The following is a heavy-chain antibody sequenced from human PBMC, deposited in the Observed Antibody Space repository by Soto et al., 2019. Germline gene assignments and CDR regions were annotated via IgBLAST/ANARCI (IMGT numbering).Heavy chain of an antibody. Sequence: TSETLSLTCAVSGGSISSGGYSWSWIRQPPGKGLEWIGYIYHSGSTYYNPSLKSRVTISVDRSKNTLYLQMNSLRAEDTAVYYCAYSSTPFDYWGQGTLVTVSS. CDR3: AYSSTPFDY. V-gene: IGHV4-30-2*01. J-gene: IGHJ4*02. D-gene: IGHD6-13*01. CDR1: GGSISSGGYS. CDR2: IYHSGST.